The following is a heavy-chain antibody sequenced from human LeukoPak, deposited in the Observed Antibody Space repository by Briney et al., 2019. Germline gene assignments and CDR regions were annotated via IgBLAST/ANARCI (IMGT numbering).Heavy chain of an antibody. Sequence: GGSLRLSCAASGFTFSSYWMSWVRQAPGKGLEWVANIKQDGSGKYYVDSVKGRFTISRDNAKNSLYLQMNSLRAEDTAVYYCARGNGLAVAGTTEFDYWGQGTLVTVSS. V-gene: IGHV3-7*01. D-gene: IGHD6-19*01. J-gene: IGHJ4*02. CDR3: ARGNGLAVAGTTEFDY. CDR1: GFTFSSYW. CDR2: IKQDGSGK.